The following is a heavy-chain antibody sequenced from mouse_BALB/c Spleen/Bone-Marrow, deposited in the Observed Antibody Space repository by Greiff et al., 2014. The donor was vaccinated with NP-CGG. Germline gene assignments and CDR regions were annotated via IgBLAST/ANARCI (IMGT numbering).Heavy chain of an antibody. J-gene: IGHJ2*01. Sequence: EVQLQQSGGGLVQPGGSRKLSCAASGFTFSSFGMHWVRQAPEKGLEWVAYISSGSSTIYYADTVMGRFTISRDNPKNTLFLQMTSLRSEDTAMDYCARSGSSSGYFDYWGQGTTLTVSA. D-gene: IGHD1-1*01. CDR2: ISSGSSTI. CDR3: ARSGSSSGYFDY. V-gene: IGHV5-17*02. CDR1: GFTFSSFG.